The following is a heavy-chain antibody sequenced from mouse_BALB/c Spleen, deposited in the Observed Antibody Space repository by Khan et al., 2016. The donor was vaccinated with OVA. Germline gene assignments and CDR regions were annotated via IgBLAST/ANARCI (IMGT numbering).Heavy chain of an antibody. CDR1: GFSFSSYS. Sequence: EVELVESGGELVRPGGSLKLSCAASGFSFSSYSMSWVRQTPDKRLEWVATISRGGDYTYYTESVKGRFTISRDKAKNTLYIHMSSLKSEDTAIYYGASDLTGAFAYWGQGTLVTVSA. CDR3: ASDLTGAFAY. V-gene: IGHV5-6*01. J-gene: IGHJ3*01. CDR2: ISRGGDYT. D-gene: IGHD4-1*01.